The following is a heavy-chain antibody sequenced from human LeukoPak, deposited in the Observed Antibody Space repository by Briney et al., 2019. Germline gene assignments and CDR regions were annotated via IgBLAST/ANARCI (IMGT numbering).Heavy chain of an antibody. Sequence: GSLRLSCAASGFTFSSYAMSWIRQPPGKGLEWIGEINQSGSTNYNPSLKSRVTISVDTSKNQFSLKLSSVTAADTAVYYCATYTYYYDSSGYHPGYFDYWGQGTLVTVSS. CDR2: INQSGST. CDR1: GFTFSSYA. V-gene: IGHV4-34*08. J-gene: IGHJ4*02. CDR3: ATYTYYYDSSGYHPGYFDY. D-gene: IGHD3-22*01.